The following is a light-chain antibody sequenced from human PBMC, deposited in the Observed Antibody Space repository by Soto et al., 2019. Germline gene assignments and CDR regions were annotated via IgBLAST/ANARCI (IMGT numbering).Light chain of an antibody. CDR1: QSIGGY. Sequence: DIQMTQTTSSLSASVGDRVTITCRASQSIGGYLTWYQQLPGKAPKLLIFAASGLQSGVPSRFSGSGSGTDFTLTISRLEPEDFAVYYCQQYGSSPITFGQVTRLEIK. V-gene: IGKV1-39*01. CDR3: QQYGSSPIT. CDR2: AAS. J-gene: IGKJ5*01.